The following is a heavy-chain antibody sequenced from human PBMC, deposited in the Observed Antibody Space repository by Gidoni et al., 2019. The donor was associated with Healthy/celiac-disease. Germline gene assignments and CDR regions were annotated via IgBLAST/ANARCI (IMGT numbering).Heavy chain of an antibody. J-gene: IGHJ4*02. V-gene: IGHV4-59*01. CDR3: AREKDSSGWYGLDY. CDR2: IYYSGST. D-gene: IGHD6-19*01. Sequence: QVQLQESGPGLVKPSETLSLTCTVSGGSISSYYWSWIRQPPGKGLEWIGYIYYSGSTNYNPSLKSRVTISVDTSKNQFSLKLSSVTAADTAVYYCAREKDSSGWYGLDYWGQGTLVTVSS. CDR1: GGSISSYY.